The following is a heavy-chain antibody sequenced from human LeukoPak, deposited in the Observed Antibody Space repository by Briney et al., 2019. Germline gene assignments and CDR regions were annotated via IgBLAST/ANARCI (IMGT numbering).Heavy chain of an antibody. V-gene: IGHV3-23*01. CDR1: GFTFSSYA. Sequence: QAGGSLRLSCATSGFTFSSYAMTWVRRAPGKGLEWVSLIRGNAITTYYADSVKGRFTISRDNSKNTVFLQMNSLTAEDTALYYCARGYGSGRTFDYWGQGTLVTVSS. D-gene: IGHD3-10*01. CDR2: IRGNAITT. J-gene: IGHJ4*02. CDR3: ARGYGSGRTFDY.